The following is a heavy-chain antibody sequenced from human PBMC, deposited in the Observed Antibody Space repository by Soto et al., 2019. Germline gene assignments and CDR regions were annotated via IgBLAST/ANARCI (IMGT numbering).Heavy chain of an antibody. V-gene: IGHV4-34*01. D-gene: IGHD3-10*01. CDR3: ARGLILWFGELSRRGGYYYYMDV. CDR2: INDSGNI. J-gene: IGHJ6*03. CDR1: GGSFSGYQ. Sequence: QVQLQQWGAGLLKPSETLSLTCAVYGGSFSGYQWSWIRQTPGKGLEWIGEINDSGNINYNPSLKSRVTILIDTPKKQISLKLNSVTAADTAVYYCARGLILWFGELSRRGGYYYYMDVWSKGTTVTVSS.